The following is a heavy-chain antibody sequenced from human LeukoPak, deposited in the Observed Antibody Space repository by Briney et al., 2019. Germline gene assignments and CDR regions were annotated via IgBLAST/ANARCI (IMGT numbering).Heavy chain of an antibody. D-gene: IGHD6-19*01. Sequence: SETLSLTCTVSGGSLSSGSYYWSWLRPPAGKGLEWSGRIYTSGSTNYNPSLKTRVTISVDASKNHFSLHQSSVTAADTAVYYCARISVAGPTDYWGQGTLVTVSS. CDR3: ARISVAGPTDY. CDR1: GGSLSSGSYY. CDR2: IYTSGST. V-gene: IGHV4-61*02. J-gene: IGHJ4*02.